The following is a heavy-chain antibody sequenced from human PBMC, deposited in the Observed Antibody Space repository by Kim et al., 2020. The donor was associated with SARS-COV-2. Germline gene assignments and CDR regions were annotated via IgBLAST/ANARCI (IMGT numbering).Heavy chain of an antibody. CDR2: IYYSGST. J-gene: IGHJ5*02. CDR1: GGSISSSSYY. D-gene: IGHD3-3*01. CDR3: ARQETITLFGVVISPSWFEP. V-gene: IGHV4-39*01. Sequence: SETLSLTCTVSGGSISSSSYYWGWIRQPPGKGLEWIGSIYYSGSTYYNPSLKSRVTISVDTSKNQFSLKLSSVTAADTAVYYCARQETITLFGVVISPSWFEPWGQGTLAT.